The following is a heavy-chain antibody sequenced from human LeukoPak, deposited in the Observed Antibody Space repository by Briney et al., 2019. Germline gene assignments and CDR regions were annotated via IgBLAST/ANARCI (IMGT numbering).Heavy chain of an antibody. CDR3: ARTTRGYARYYYYYYMDV. CDR2: INHSGST. CDR1: GGSFSGYY. Sequence: PSETLSLTCAVYGGSFSGYYWSWIRQPPGKGLEWIGEINHSGSTNYNPSLKSRVTISVDTSKNQFSLKLSSVTAADTAVYYCARTTRGYARYYYYYYMDVWGKGTTVTVSS. V-gene: IGHV4-34*01. J-gene: IGHJ6*03. D-gene: IGHD2-8*01.